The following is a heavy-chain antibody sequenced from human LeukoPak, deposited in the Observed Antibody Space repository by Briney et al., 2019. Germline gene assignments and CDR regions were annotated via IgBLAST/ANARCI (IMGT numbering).Heavy chain of an antibody. CDR1: GGSISSGGYY. V-gene: IGHV4-31*03. J-gene: IGHJ4*02. CDR3: ARALPTYYYDSSGYFDY. Sequence: PSQTLSLTCTVSGGSISSGGYYWSWLRQHPGKGLEWIGYIYYSGSTYYNPSLKSRVTISVDTSKNQFSLKLSSVTAADKAVYYCARALPTYYYDSSGYFDYWGQGTLVTVSS. D-gene: IGHD3-22*01. CDR2: IYYSGST.